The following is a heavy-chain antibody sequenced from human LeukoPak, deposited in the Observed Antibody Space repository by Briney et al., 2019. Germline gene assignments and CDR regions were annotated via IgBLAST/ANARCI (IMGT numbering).Heavy chain of an antibody. Sequence: PGGSLRLSCAASGFTFSNYGMHWVRQAPGKGLEWVAAISYDGSNKYYADSVKGRFTISRDNSKNTLYLQMNSLRAEDTAVYYGHYYDSSGYYGLQPVWGQGTLVTVSS. V-gene: IGHV3-30*19. CDR2: ISYDGSNK. CDR1: GFTFSNYG. J-gene: IGHJ4*02. CDR3: HYYDSSGYYGLQPV. D-gene: IGHD3-22*01.